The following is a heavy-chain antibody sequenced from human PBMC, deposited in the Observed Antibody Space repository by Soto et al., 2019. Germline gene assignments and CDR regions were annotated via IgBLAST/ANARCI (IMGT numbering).Heavy chain of an antibody. D-gene: IGHD3-22*01. CDR1: GFTFSKYS. CDR3: ARDFGYDDV. CDR2: IGGARSTAI. V-gene: IGHV3-48*02. Sequence: GGSLRRSCAASGFTFSKYSMNGVRQAPGKGLEWVSHIGGARSTAIYYADSVKGRFTISRDNAENSLFLQLNSLRDEDTAAYYCARDFGYDDVWGQGTTVTVSS. J-gene: IGHJ6*02.